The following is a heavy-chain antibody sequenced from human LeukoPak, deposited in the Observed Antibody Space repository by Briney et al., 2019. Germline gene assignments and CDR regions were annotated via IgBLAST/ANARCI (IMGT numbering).Heavy chain of an antibody. Sequence: ASVKVSCKASGYTFTGYYMHWVRQAPGQGLEWMGWINPNSGGTNYAQKFQGWVTMTRDTSISTAYMELSRLRSDDTAVYYCARDLYYGSGSPSCGMDVWGQGTTVTVSS. J-gene: IGHJ6*02. CDR2: INPNSGGT. CDR1: GYTFTGYY. V-gene: IGHV1-2*04. CDR3: ARDLYYGSGSPSCGMDV. D-gene: IGHD3-10*01.